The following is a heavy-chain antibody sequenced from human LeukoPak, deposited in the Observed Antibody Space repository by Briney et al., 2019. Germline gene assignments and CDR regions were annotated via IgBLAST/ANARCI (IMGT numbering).Heavy chain of an antibody. D-gene: IGHD3-22*01. CDR3: ATASRHYYDSSGRKNDAFDI. Sequence: GASVKVSCKVSGYTLTELSMHWVRQAPGKGLEWMGGFDPEDGETIYAQKFQGRVTMTEDTSTDTAYMELSSLRSEDTAVYYCATASRHYYDSSGRKNDAFDIWGQGTMVTVSS. V-gene: IGHV1-24*01. J-gene: IGHJ3*02. CDR1: GYTLTELS. CDR2: FDPEDGET.